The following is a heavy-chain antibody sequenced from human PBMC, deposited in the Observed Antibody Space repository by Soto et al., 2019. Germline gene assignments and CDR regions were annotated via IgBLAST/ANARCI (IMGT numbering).Heavy chain of an antibody. Sequence: PSETLSLTCTVSGGSISSYYWSWIRQPPGKGLEWIGYIYYSGSTNYNPSLKSRVTISTDTSKNQFSLKLSSVTAADTAVYYCATMGTPVTGLYYFDYWGQGTLVTVSS. CDR1: GGSISSYY. D-gene: IGHD4-17*01. CDR3: ATMGTPVTGLYYFDY. CDR2: IYYSGST. J-gene: IGHJ4*02. V-gene: IGHV4-59*08.